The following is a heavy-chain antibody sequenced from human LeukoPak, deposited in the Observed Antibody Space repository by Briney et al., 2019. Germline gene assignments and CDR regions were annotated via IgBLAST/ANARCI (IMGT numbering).Heavy chain of an antibody. V-gene: IGHV4-39*01. CDR3: ARAVGGSYYYYYYMDV. D-gene: IGHD1-26*01. Sequence: SETLSLTCTVSGGSISSSSYYWGWIRQPPGKGLEWIGSIYYSGSTYYNPSLKSRVTISGDTSKNQFSLKLSSVTAADTAVYYCARAVGGSYYYYYYMDVWGKGTTVTISS. CDR1: GGSISSSSYY. J-gene: IGHJ6*03. CDR2: IYYSGST.